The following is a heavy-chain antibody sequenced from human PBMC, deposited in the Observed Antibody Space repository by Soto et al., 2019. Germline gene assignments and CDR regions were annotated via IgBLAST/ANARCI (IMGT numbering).Heavy chain of an antibody. J-gene: IGHJ4*02. V-gene: IGHV3-23*01. CDR2: ISGSDDST. CDR3: SKRSRSATFDY. CDR1: GFTFSSYA. D-gene: IGHD6-6*01. Sequence: VQLLESGGGLVQPGESLRLSCAASGFTFSSYAMSWVRQAPGKGLEWGAVISGSDDSTYYADSVKGRFTISRENSKNKMYLETNRPRAEDTAVDYWSKRSRSATFDYGGQGTLVTVSS.